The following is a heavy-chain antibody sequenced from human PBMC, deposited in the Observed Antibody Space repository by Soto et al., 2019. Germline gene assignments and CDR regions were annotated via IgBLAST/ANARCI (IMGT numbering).Heavy chain of an antibody. V-gene: IGHV4-4*02. D-gene: IGHD2-15*01. CDR3: AIGDCSGAGCYSVDI. J-gene: IGHJ3*02. CDR2: IYHSGST. Sequence: QVQLQESGPGLVKPSGTLSLTCAVSGGSISSSNWWSWVRQPPGKGLEWIGEIYHSGSTNYTPSLESRVTLSVDKSKNQFSLKLSSLTAADTAVYYCAIGDCSGAGCYSVDIWVLGTMVTVSS. CDR1: GGSISSSNW.